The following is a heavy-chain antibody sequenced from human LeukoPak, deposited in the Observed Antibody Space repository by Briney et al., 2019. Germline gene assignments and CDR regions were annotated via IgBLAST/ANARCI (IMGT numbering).Heavy chain of an antibody. V-gene: IGHV3-11*01. J-gene: IGHJ4*02. D-gene: IGHD3-10*01. CDR2: ISSSGNTT. Sequence: GGSLRLSCAASGFTFSDNYMSWIRQAPGKGLEWVSYISSSGNTTKNADSVKGRFTITRDNAKNSLYLQMNSLRAEDTAVYYCAKAGIWFGELLLGYYFDYWGQGTLVTVSS. CDR1: GFTFSDNY. CDR3: AKAGIWFGELLLGYYFDY.